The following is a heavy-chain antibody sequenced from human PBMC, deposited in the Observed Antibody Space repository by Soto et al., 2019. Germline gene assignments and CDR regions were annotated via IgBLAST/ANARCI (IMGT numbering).Heavy chain of an antibody. CDR1: GYSFASSW. CDR3: ALSTSGYCSGPRCPVYFDY. D-gene: IGHD2-15*01. J-gene: IGHJ4*02. V-gene: IGHV5-51*01. CDR2: IYPGDSDT. Sequence: GESLKISCKGSGYSFASSWIAWVRQMPGEGLDWMGIIYPGDSDTKYSPSFQGQVTISADKSISTAYLQWSSLKASDAAMYYCALSTSGYCSGPRCPVYFDYWGQGTPVTVSS.